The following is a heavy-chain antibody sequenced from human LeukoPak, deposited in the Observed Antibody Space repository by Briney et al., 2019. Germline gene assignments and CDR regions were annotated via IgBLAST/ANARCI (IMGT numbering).Heavy chain of an antibody. CDR2: VSGDGGAT. Sequence: GSLRLSCAASGFNFDTYAMSWVRQVPGKGLEWVSTVSGDGGATHYPDSVRGRFTISRDNSKNTVSLQMNSPRVEDTAVYYCARDVGPIHFDYWGQGNLVTVSS. CDR1: GFNFDTYA. CDR3: ARDVGPIHFDY. V-gene: IGHV3-23*01. J-gene: IGHJ4*02.